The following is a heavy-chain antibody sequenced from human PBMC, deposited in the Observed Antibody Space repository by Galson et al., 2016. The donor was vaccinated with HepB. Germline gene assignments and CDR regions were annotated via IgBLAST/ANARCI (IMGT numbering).Heavy chain of an antibody. CDR3: ARVRSGYSGYANPYYYGMDV. Sequence: CAISGDSVSSNSATWNWNRQSPSRGLEWLGRTYYRSKWYNDYALSVKSRITINPDTSKNQFSLQLNSVTPEDTAVYYCARVRSGYSGYANPYYYGMDVWGQGTTVTVPS. CDR1: GDSVSSNSAT. V-gene: IGHV6-1*01. J-gene: IGHJ6*02. CDR2: TYYRSKWYN. D-gene: IGHD5-12*01.